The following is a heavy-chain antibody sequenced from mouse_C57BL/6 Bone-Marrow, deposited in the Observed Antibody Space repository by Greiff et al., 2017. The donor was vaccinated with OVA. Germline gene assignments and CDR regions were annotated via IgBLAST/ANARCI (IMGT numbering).Heavy chain of an antibody. Sequence: DVHLVESGGGLVKPGGSLKLSCAASGFTFSSYAMSWVRQTPEKRLEWVATISDGGSYTYYPDNVKGRFTISRDNAKNNLYLQMSHLKSEDTAMYYCARERLILPITTVVAHWYCDVWGTGTTVTVSS. J-gene: IGHJ1*03. D-gene: IGHD1-1*01. CDR3: ARERLILPITTVVAHWYCDV. V-gene: IGHV5-4*01. CDR1: GFTFSSYA. CDR2: ISDGGSYT.